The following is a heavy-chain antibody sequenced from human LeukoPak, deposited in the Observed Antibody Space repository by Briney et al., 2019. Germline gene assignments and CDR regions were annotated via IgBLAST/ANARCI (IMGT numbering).Heavy chain of an antibody. CDR3: ARSSALRGWYWYFDL. Sequence: SQTLSVTRTVSGGSITSGDYYWSWIRQPPGKGLEWIGSIYYSGSTYYNPSLKSRVTISVDTSKNQFSLKLSSVTAADTAVYFCARSSALRGWYWYFDLWGRGTLVSVSS. CDR1: GGSITSGDYY. J-gene: IGHJ2*01. CDR2: IYYSGST. D-gene: IGHD6-19*01. V-gene: IGHV4-39*01.